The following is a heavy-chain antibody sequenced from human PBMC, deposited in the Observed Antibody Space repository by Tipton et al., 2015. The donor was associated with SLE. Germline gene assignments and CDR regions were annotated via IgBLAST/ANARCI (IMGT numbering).Heavy chain of an antibody. V-gene: IGHV1-46*01. Sequence: QVQLVQSGPEVKKPGASVKVSCKASGYTFITNYLHWVRQAPGQGLEWMGIIDPSGGSTTYAQKFQGRVTMTRDTSTSTVYMELSSLRSEDTAVYYCARGEAMITWGQGTLVTVSS. CDR1: GYTFITNY. CDR3: ARGEAMIT. J-gene: IGHJ5*02. D-gene: IGHD5-12*01. CDR2: IDPSGGST.